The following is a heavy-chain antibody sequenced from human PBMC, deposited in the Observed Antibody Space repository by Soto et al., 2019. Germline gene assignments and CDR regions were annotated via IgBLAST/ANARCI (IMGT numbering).Heavy chain of an antibody. CDR2: IYSDGST. J-gene: IGHJ6*02. CDR3: ARDRSGSSGYYGMDV. CDR1: GFTVSSNY. V-gene: IGHV3-53*01. D-gene: IGHD3-10*01. Sequence: GGSLRLSCAASGFTVSSNYMSWVRQAPGKGLEWVSVIYSDGSTYYADSVKGRFTISRDNSKNMLYLQMNSLRAEDTAVYYCARDRSGSSGYYGMDVWGQGTTVTVSS.